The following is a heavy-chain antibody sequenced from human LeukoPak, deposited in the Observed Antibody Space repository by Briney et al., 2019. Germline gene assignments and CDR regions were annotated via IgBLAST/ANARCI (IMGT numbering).Heavy chain of an antibody. Sequence: ASVKVSCKASGYSFTSYGITWVRQAPGQGLEWMGWISAYDGNTNYAQKLQGRVTMTTDTSTSTAYMESRSLRSDDTAVYYCARDQGVVRFDPWGQGTLVTVSS. CDR3: ARDQGVVRFDP. CDR2: ISAYDGNT. CDR1: GYSFTSYG. V-gene: IGHV1-18*01. J-gene: IGHJ5*02. D-gene: IGHD3-22*01.